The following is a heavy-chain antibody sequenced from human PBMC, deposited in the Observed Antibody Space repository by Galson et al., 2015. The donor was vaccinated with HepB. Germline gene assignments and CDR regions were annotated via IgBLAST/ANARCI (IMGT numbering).Heavy chain of an antibody. CDR3: ARGGGILGPFDY. CDR2: INPNSGGT. D-gene: IGHD2-15*01. V-gene: IGHV1-2*02. CDR1: GYTFTDYY. J-gene: IGHJ4*02. Sequence: SVKVSCKASGYTFTDYYTHWVRQAPGQGLEWMGWINPNSGGTHYAQKFQGRVTMTRDTSISTAYMELSRLTSDDTALYYCARGGGILGPFDYWGQGTLVTVSS.